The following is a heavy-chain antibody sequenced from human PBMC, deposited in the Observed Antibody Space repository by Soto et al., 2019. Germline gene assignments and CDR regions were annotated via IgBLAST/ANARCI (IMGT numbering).Heavy chain of an antibody. CDR1: GFTFNNYG. CDR3: TRGANKGELRDY. CDR2: IWHDGSNK. D-gene: IGHD1-26*01. Sequence: QVQLVESGGGVVQPGRSLRLSCAASGFTFNNYGMHWVRQAPGKGLEWVALIWHDGSNKGYADSVKGRFTISRDNSKNQVNLQKNSLRIEETDGYYCTRGANKGELRDYWGQGTQVTVSS. J-gene: IGHJ4*02. V-gene: IGHV3-33*01.